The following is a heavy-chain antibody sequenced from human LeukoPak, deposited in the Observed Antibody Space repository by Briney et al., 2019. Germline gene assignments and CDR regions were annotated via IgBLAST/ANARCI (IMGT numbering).Heavy chain of an antibody. J-gene: IGHJ4*02. V-gene: IGHV4-61*01. CDR3: ARDSDIVATLGYY. Sequence: SETLSLTCTVSGGSVSSGSYYWSWTRQPPGKGLEWIGYISYSGSTNYNPSLKSRVTISVDTSKNQFSLRLSSVTAADTAVYYCARDSDIVATLGYYWGQGTLVTVSS. CDR1: GGSVSSGSYY. D-gene: IGHD5-12*01. CDR2: ISYSGST.